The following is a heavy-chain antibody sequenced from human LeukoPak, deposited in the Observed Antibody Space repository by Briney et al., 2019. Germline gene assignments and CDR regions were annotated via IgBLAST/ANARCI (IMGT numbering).Heavy chain of an antibody. CDR3: AKDGGYSNNWYGVDY. J-gene: IGHJ4*02. D-gene: IGHD6-13*01. CDR2: ISGDGGST. CDR1: GXTFHDYA. V-gene: IGHV3-43*02. Sequence: PGGSLRLSCAASGXTFHDYAMHWVRQAPGKGLEWVSVISGDGGSTYYADSVKGRFTISRDNSKNSLYLQMNSLRTEDTALYYCAKDGGYSNNWYGVDYWGQGTLVTVSS.